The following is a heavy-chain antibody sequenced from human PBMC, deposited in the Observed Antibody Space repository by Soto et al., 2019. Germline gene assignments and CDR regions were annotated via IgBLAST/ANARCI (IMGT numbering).Heavy chain of an antibody. CDR1: GYTFTSYA. V-gene: IGHV1-3*01. CDR2: INAGNGNT. CDR3: ARDLYYGDDYYYYYMDV. D-gene: IGHD4-17*01. Sequence: ASVKVSCKASGYTFTSYAMHWVRQAPGQRLEWMGWINAGNGNTKYSQKFQGRVTITRDTSASTAYMELSSLRSEDTAVYYCARDLYYGDDYYYYYMDVWGKGTTVTV. J-gene: IGHJ6*03.